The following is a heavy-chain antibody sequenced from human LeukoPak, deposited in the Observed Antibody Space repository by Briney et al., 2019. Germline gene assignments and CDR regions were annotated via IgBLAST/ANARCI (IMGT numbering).Heavy chain of an antibody. CDR2: MDTDGRTT. CDR1: GFPFGSFW. Sequence: PGGSLRLSCVVSGFPFGSFWMHWVRQVPGKGLVWVARMDTDGRTTDYADSVKGRFTLSRDNARNTLYMQMRSLRADDTALYYCATDVTGSEDRWGQGTLVTVSS. D-gene: IGHD6-25*01. V-gene: IGHV3-74*01. J-gene: IGHJ5*02. CDR3: ATDVTGSEDR.